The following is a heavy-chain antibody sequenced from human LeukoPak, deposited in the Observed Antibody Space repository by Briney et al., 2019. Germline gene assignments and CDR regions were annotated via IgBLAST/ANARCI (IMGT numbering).Heavy chain of an antibody. J-gene: IGHJ6*02. CDR2: IKQDGSEK. V-gene: IGHV3-7*01. Sequence: GGSLRLSCAASGFTFSSYWMSWVRQGPGKGLEWVANIKQDGSEKYYVDSVKGRFTISRDNAKNSLYLQMNSLRAEDTAVYYCAREPVYHDSSGYYYYYYGMDVWGQGTTVTVSS. CDR1: GFTFSSYW. CDR3: AREPVYHDSSGYYYYYYGMDV. D-gene: IGHD3-22*01.